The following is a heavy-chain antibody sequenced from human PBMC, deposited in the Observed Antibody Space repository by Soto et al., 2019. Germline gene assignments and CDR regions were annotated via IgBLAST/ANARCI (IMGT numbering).Heavy chain of an antibody. CDR2: IIPIFGAA. D-gene: IGHD3-9*01. Sequence: QVQLVQSGAEVKKPGSSVKVSCKASGGTFSSYAISWGRQAPGHGLEWMGGIIPIFGAADYAQKFQGRVTITADESTSTAYMELSSLRSEDTAVYYCASHSLRSPEGQYYYGMDVWCQGTTVTVSS. CDR3: ASHSLRSPEGQYYYGMDV. J-gene: IGHJ6*02. V-gene: IGHV1-69*12. CDR1: GGTFSSYA.